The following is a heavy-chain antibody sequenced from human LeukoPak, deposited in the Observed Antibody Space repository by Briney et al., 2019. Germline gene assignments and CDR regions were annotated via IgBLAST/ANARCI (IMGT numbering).Heavy chain of an antibody. CDR2: ISGSGGST. V-gene: IGHV3-23*01. CDR3: ARDEYYYDSSGDSQDAFDI. Sequence: GGSLRLSYTASGFTFSSYAMSWVRQAPGKGLEWVSAISGSGGSTYYADSVKGRFTISRDNAKNSLYLQMNSLRAEDTAVYYCARDEYYYDSSGDSQDAFDIWGQGTMVTVSS. D-gene: IGHD3-22*01. J-gene: IGHJ3*02. CDR1: GFTFSSYA.